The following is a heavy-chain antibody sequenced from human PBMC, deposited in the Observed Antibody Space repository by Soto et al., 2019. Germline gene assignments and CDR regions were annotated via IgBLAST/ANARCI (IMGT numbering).Heavy chain of an antibody. CDR3: AREGEAIFAVDP. J-gene: IGHJ5*02. CDR1: GFTFSRYW. V-gene: IGHV3-7*01. D-gene: IGHD3-3*01. Sequence: EVQLVESGGGLVQPGGSLRLSCAASGFTFSRYWMSWVRQAPGKGLEWVANIKQDGSEKYYVDSVKGRFTISRDNAKNSLYLQMNSLRAEDTAVYYCAREGEAIFAVDPWGQGTLVTVSS. CDR2: IKQDGSEK.